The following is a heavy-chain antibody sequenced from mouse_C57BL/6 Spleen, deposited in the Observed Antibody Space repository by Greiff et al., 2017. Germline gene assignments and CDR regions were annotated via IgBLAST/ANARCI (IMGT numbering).Heavy chain of an antibody. CDR1: GYTFTSYW. Sequence: VQLKESGAELVKPGASVKLSCKASGYTFTSYWMQWVKQRPGQGLEWIGEIDPSDSYTNYNQKFKGKATLTVDTSSSTAYMQLSSLTSEDSAVYYCARYGIYDPRGDYWGQGTSVTVSS. D-gene: IGHD2-3*01. CDR2: IDPSDSYT. V-gene: IGHV1-50*01. J-gene: IGHJ4*01. CDR3: ARYGIYDPRGDY.